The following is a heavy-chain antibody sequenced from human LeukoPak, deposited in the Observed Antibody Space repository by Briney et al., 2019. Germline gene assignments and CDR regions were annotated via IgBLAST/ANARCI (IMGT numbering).Heavy chain of an antibody. CDR1: GLTFSGSA. CDR2: ISGSGNRT. J-gene: IGHJ5*02. V-gene: IGHV3-23*01. Sequence: PGGSLRLSCAASGLTFSGSAMGWVRQAPGKGLEWVSLISGSGNRTYYADSVKGRFTISRDNSKNTLYLQMNSLRAEDTAVYYCAKGLTGTTDVDWFDPWGQGTLVTVSS. CDR3: AKGLTGTTDVDWFDP. D-gene: IGHD1-7*01.